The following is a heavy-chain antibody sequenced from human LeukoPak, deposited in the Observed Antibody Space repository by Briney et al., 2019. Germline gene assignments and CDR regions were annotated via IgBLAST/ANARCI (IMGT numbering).Heavy chain of an antibody. CDR3: AKDTSIGRYCTDGVCSPFDY. D-gene: IGHD2-8*01. CDR1: GFTFSSYA. CDR2: ISDTGATT. Sequence: GGSLRLSCAGSGFTFSSYAMSWVRQAPGKGLEWVSAISDTGATTYDADSVKGRFTISRDNSRSTLYLQMNSLRAEDTALYYCAKDTSIGRYCTDGVCSPFDYWGQGTLVTVSS. V-gene: IGHV3-23*01. J-gene: IGHJ4*02.